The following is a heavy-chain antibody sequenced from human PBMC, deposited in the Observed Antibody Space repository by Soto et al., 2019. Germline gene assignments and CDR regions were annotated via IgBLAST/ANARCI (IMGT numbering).Heavy chain of an antibody. J-gene: IGHJ4*02. Sequence: EVQMVESGGGLVKPGGSLRLSCAASGFTFSSYSMNWVRQAPGKGLEWVGMINPILDSTHYAQNLQGRVSLSVDKSRDTAYLEVTSLRLEDTAISFCATMKRARLDSWGRGTVVTVSS. D-gene: IGHD6-25*01. CDR3: ATMKRARLDS. CDR2: INPILDST. CDR1: GFTFSSYS. V-gene: IGHV3-21*04.